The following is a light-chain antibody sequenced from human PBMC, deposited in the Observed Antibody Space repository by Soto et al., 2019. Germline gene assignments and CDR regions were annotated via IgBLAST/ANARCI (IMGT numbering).Light chain of an antibody. Sequence: EIVLTQSPGTLSLSPGERATLSCRASQSVSSSYVAWYQQKPGQAPRLLIYGASSRATGIPDRFSCSGSGTDFTLTISRLEPEDFAVYYCQQYNSYSPAFGQGTKVEIK. CDR3: QQYNSYSPA. V-gene: IGKV3-20*01. CDR2: GAS. CDR1: QSVSSSY. J-gene: IGKJ1*01.